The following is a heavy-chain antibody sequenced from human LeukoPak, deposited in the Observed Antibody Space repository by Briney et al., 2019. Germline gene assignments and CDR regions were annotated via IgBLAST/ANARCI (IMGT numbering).Heavy chain of an antibody. CDR2: IYYSGST. CDR1: GGSISSSSYY. V-gene: IGHV4-39*07. D-gene: IGHD3-22*01. J-gene: IGHJ3*02. Sequence: TSETLSLTCTVSGGSISSSSYYWGWIRQPPGKGLEWIGSIYYSGSTYYNPSLKSRVTISVDTSKNQFSLKVNSVTAADTAVYYCASAIDSSGYYPGDAFDIWGQGTMVTVSS. CDR3: ASAIDSSGYYPGDAFDI.